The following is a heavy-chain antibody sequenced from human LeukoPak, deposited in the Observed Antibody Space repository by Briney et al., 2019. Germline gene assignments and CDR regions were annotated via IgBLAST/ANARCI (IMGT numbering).Heavy chain of an antibody. Sequence: PSETLSLTCTVSGGSISSYYWSWIRQPPGKGLEWIGDTYYSGSTDYNPSLKSRVTISVDTSRNQFSLKLTSVTAADTAVYYCARVARGRAPVDYWGEGTLVTVSS. CDR3: ARVARGRAPVDY. CDR1: GGSISSYY. D-gene: IGHD2-2*01. CDR2: TYYSGST. V-gene: IGHV4-59*01. J-gene: IGHJ4*02.